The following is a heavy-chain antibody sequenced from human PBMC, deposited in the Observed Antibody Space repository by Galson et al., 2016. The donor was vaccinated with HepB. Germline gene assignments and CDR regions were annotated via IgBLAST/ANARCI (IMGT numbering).Heavy chain of an antibody. CDR2: ISNDGNHK. CDR3: GMPLNYYGSGTTVGY. D-gene: IGHD3-10*01. V-gene: IGHV3-30*04. CDR1: GFAFRNFP. Sequence: SLRLSCAASGFAFRNFPLHWVRQAPGKGLQWLALISNDGNHKYYADSVKGRFTISRDNSKNTLYFQMNSLRPEDRAIYYCGMPLNYYGSGTTVGYWGQGTLVTVSS. J-gene: IGHJ4*02.